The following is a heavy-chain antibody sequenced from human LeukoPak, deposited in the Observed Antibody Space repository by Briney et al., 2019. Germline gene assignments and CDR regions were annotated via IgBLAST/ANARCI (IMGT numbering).Heavy chain of an antibody. V-gene: IGHV3-11*04. CDR1: GFTFSDYY. CDR2: ISSSGSTI. CDR3: ARGERGSYRWFDP. J-gene: IGHJ5*02. Sequence: GGSLRLSCAASGFTFSDYYMPWIRQAPGKGLEWVSYISSSGSTIYYADSVKGRFTISRDNAKNLLYLQMNSLRAEDTAVYYCARGERGSYRWFDPWGQGTLVTVSS. D-gene: IGHD1-26*01.